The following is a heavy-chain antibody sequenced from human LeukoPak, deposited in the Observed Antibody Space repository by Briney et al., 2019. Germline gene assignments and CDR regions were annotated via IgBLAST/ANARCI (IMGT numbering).Heavy chain of an antibody. Sequence: GASVKVSCKSSGYTYTSYYMHWVRQAPGQGLEWMGIINPSGGSTSYAQKFKGRVTMTRDTSTSTVYMELSSLTSEDTDMYYCAREHDYGDYDGDYWGQGTLVTVSS. CDR1: GYTYTSYY. V-gene: IGHV1-46*01. J-gene: IGHJ4*02. CDR2: INPSGGST. D-gene: IGHD4-17*01. CDR3: AREHDYGDYDGDY.